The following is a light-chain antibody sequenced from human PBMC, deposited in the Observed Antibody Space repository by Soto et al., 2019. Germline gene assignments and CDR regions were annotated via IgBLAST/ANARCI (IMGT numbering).Light chain of an antibody. J-gene: IGLJ1*01. Sequence: LTHPPSASGSPGQSVTISCTGTSSDVGGYNYVSWFQQHPGKAPKLIIHEVNQRPSGVPDRFSGSKSGNTASLTVSGLQAEDEGTYYCSSYGGYNNVVFGTGTKVTVL. CDR2: EVN. CDR1: SSDVGGYNY. CDR3: SSYGGYNNVV. V-gene: IGLV2-8*01.